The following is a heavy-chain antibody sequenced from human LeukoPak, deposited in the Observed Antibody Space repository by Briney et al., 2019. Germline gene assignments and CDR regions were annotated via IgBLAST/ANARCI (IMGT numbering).Heavy chain of an antibody. J-gene: IGHJ5*02. V-gene: IGHV1-24*01. CDR1: GYTLTELS. CDR2: FDPEDGET. CDR3: ATGLRGYSHVMGP. D-gene: IGHD5-18*01. Sequence: GAPLKVSCKVSGYTLTELSMHWVRQAPGKGLEWMGGFDPEDGETIYAQKFQGRVTMTEDTSTDTAYMELSSLRSEDTAVYYCATGLRGYSHVMGPWGQGTLVTVSS.